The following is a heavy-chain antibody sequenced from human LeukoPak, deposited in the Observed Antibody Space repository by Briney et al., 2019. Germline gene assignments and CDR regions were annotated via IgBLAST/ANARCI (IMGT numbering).Heavy chain of an antibody. V-gene: IGHV1-58*01. CDR1: GFTFTSSA. D-gene: IGHD3-10*01. CDR2: IVVGSGNT. J-gene: IGHJ4*02. Sequence: SVTVSCTASGFTFTSSAVQWVRQARGQRLEWIGWIVVGSGNTNYAQKFQERVTITRDMSTSTAYMELSSLRSEDTAVYYCAADPSDYYGSGSYPLYWGQGTLVTVSS. CDR3: AADPSDYYGSGSYPLY.